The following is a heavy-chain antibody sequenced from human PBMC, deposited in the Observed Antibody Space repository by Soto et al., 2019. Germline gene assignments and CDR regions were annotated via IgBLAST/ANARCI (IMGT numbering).Heavy chain of an antibody. J-gene: IGHJ4*02. CDR3: DGSDYSRCYFYY. V-gene: IGHV4-30-2*01. Sequence: TLSLTCAVSGSSISSGGYSWSWIRQPPGKGLEWIGYIYHSGSTYYNASLKSRAPISVDRSKNQFSLKLRFGTAANRAVHSWDGSDYSRCYFYYWGQGTLVTVSS. D-gene: IGHD3-16*01. CDR2: IYHSGST. CDR1: GSSISSGGYS.